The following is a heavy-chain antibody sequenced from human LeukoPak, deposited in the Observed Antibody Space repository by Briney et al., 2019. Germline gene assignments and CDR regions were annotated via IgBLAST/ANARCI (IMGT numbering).Heavy chain of an antibody. CDR3: ARQVSYYDILTGYFDY. J-gene: IGHJ4*02. V-gene: IGHV4-38-2*02. CDR2: IYHSGST. CDR1: GYSISSGYY. D-gene: IGHD3-9*01. Sequence: SETLSLTCTVSGYSISSGYYWGWIRQPPGKGLEWIGSIYHSGSTYYNPSLKSRVTISVDTSKSQFSLKLSSVTAADTAVYYCARQVSYYDILTGYFDYWGQGTLVTVSS.